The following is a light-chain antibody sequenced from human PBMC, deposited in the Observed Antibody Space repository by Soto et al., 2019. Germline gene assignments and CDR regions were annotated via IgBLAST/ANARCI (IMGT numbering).Light chain of an antibody. V-gene: IGKV1-33*01. J-gene: IGKJ5*01. CDR2: DAS. CDR3: QQYASLPIT. CDR1: QDVSNY. Sequence: DIQMTQSPSSLSASVGDRVTITCQASQDVSNYLNWYQQKPGKAPKLLIYDASNLETGVPSRFTGSGSGTDFTFTITSLQSDDVATYYCQQYASLPITFGQGTRLEI.